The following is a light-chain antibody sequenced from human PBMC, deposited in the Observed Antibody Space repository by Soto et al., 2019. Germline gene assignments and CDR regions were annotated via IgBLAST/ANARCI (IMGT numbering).Light chain of an antibody. CDR1: QSILYGANSKNY. Sequence: DIVMTQSPDSLTVSLGERATINCKSSQSILYGANSKNYLAWYQQKTGQPPNLLFYWASARQSGVPDRFSGGGSGTDFTLTINGVQAEDAAVYFCQQYYNIPQTFGRGTKVEIK. V-gene: IGKV4-1*01. CDR3: QQYYNIPQT. CDR2: WAS. J-gene: IGKJ1*01.